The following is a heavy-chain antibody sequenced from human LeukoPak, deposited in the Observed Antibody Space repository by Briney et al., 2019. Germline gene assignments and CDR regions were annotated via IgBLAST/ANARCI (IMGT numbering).Heavy chain of an antibody. V-gene: IGHV3-7*01. CDR2: MKEDGSEE. Sequence: GGPLRLSCAASGFTFSNYWMSWVRQAPGKGLEWVASMKEDGSEEYYVASVKGRITISRDNARKSLYLQMNSLRVEDTALYYCARRGYSFGFDIWGQGTMVTVS. D-gene: IGHD5-18*01. J-gene: IGHJ3*02. CDR1: GFTFSNYW. CDR3: ARRGYSFGFDI.